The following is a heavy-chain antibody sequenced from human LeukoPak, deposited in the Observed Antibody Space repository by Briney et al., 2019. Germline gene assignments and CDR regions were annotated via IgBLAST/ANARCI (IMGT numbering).Heavy chain of an antibody. D-gene: IGHD2-8*01. Sequence: SVKVSCKASGYTFMSYGIHWLRQAPGQGLEWMGGIIPIFGTANYAQKFQGRVTITADKSTSTAYMELSSLRSEDTAVYYCARGPGMQYYYYYMDVWGKGTTVTVSS. CDR2: IIPIFGTA. CDR3: ARGPGMQYYYYYMDV. J-gene: IGHJ6*03. V-gene: IGHV1-69*06. CDR1: GYTFMSYG.